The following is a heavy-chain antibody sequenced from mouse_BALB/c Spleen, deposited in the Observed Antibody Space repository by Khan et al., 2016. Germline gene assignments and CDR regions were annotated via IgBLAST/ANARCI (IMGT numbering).Heavy chain of an antibody. D-gene: IGHD2-10*01. Sequence: QVQLVQSGPELKKPGATVKMSCKASGYSFSNYGINWVKQGPGQGLEWMGWISPGTGDTTYDGNFKGRATFTLDTSASTAFLQLNNLTNEDTATFVCTVFGRSSYFYRGGRGTTLAVS. J-gene: IGHJ2*01. CDR1: GYSFSNYG. CDR2: ISPGTGDT. CDR3: TVFGRSSYFYR. V-gene: IGHV9-3-1*01.